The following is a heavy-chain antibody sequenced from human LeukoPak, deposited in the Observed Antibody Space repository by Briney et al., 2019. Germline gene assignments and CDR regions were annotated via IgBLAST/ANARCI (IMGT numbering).Heavy chain of an antibody. Sequence: GGSLRLSCAASGFTFSSYGMSWVRQAPGKGLEWVSAISGSGGSTYYADSVKGRFTISRDNSKNTLYLQMNSLRAEDTAVYYCAKDLAVAGTLFDYWGQGTLVTVSS. V-gene: IGHV3-23*01. CDR1: GFTFSSYG. D-gene: IGHD6-19*01. CDR3: AKDLAVAGTLFDY. CDR2: ISGSGGST. J-gene: IGHJ4*02.